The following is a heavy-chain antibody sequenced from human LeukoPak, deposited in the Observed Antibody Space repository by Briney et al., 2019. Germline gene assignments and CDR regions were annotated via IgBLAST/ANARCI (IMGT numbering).Heavy chain of an antibody. CDR1: GFSFSSYA. CDR3: TKESIYCSSTSCYSPYGIDV. V-gene: IGHV3-23*01. J-gene: IGHJ6*02. CDR2: IRDTDVAT. D-gene: IGHD2-2*02. Sequence: PGGSLRLSCAASGFSFSSYAMSWVRHAPGKGLEWVSGIRDTDVATYYADSAKGRFTISRDNSKNTLYLQMNSLRADDTAIYYCTKESIYCSSTSCYSPYGIDVWGQGTTVTVSS.